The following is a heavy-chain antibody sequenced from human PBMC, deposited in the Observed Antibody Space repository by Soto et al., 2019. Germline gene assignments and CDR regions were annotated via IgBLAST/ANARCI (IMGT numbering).Heavy chain of an antibody. CDR3: ARLAGGTTAYYYGMDV. J-gene: IGHJ6*02. CDR2: IYPGDSDT. CDR1: GYSFTSYW. Sequence: DSLTISVKGSGYSFTSYWIGLVGQMRGKGLEWMGIIYPGDSDTRYSPSFQGQVTISADKSISTAYLQWSSLKASDTAMYYCARLAGGTTAYYYGMDVWGQGTTVTVSS. V-gene: IGHV5-51*01. D-gene: IGHD1-7*01.